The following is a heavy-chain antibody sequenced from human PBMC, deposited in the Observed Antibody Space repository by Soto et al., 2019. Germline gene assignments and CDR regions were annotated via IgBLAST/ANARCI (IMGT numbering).Heavy chain of an antibody. J-gene: IGHJ4*02. V-gene: IGHV4-39*01. D-gene: IGHD3-10*01. CDR1: GGSISSSGYY. CDR3: AGFGGFKFKNNDY. CDR2: ISYSGNTYT. Sequence: KTSETLSLTCTVSGGSISSSGYYWGWIRQPPGKGLEWIGSISYSGNTYTYYNPSIKNRVTISVDTSRNYFSLKLTSVTAADTAVYYCAGFGGFKFKNNDYWGQGTLVT.